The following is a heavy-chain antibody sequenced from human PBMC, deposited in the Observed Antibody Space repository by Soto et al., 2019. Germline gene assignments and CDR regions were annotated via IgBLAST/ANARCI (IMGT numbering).Heavy chain of an antibody. CDR3: AKDLTRGYSYGGSGSYYYGMDV. CDR2: ISGSGGST. J-gene: IGHJ6*02. D-gene: IGHD5-18*01. V-gene: IGHV3-23*01. Sequence: GGSLRLSCAASGFTFSSYAMSWVRQAPGKGLGWVSAISGSGGSTYYADSVKGRFTISRDNSKNTLYLQMNSLRAEDTAVYYCAKDLTRGYSYGGSGSYYYGMDVWGQGTTVTVSS. CDR1: GFTFSSYA.